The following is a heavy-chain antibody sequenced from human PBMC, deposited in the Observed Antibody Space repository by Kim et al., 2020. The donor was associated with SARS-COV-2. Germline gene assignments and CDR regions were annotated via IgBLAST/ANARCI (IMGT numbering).Heavy chain of an antibody. V-gene: IGHV6-1*01. Sequence: YAVSVKSRITINPDTSKNQFSLQLNSVTPEDTAVYYCARADVYYYYGMDVWGQGTTVTVSS. CDR3: ARADVYYYYGMDV. J-gene: IGHJ6*02. D-gene: IGHD3-16*01.